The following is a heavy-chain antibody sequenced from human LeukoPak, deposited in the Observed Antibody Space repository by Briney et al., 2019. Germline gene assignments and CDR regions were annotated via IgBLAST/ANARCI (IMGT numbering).Heavy chain of an antibody. D-gene: IGHD4-23*01. CDR2: NGRSDGST. CDR3: ATYYGGHFDY. V-gene: IGHV3-23*01. Sequence: GGSLRLSCAASGFTFTNCDMTWVRQPPGKGLEWVSSNGRSDGSTYYADSVKGRFTISRDNSKSTLYLEMNSLRAEDTALYYCATYYGGHFDYWGQGTLVTVSS. J-gene: IGHJ4*02. CDR1: GFTFTNCD.